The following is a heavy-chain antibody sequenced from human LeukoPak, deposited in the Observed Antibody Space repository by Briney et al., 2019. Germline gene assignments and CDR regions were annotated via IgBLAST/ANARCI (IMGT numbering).Heavy chain of an antibody. CDR1: GGSISSSSYY. Sequence: PSETLSLTCSVSGGSISSSSYYWGWMRQPPGKGLEWIGTIYYSGSTYYNPSLRSRVTISVDTSKNQFSLKLSSVTAADTAIYYCARVTGYMIEDYFDYWGQGTLLTVSS. CDR2: IYYSGST. D-gene: IGHD3-22*01. V-gene: IGHV4-39*07. J-gene: IGHJ4*02. CDR3: ARVTGYMIEDYFDY.